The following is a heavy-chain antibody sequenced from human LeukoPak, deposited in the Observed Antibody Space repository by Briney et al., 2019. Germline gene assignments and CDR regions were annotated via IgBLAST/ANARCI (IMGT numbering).Heavy chain of an antibody. CDR1: RFAFGSHW. V-gene: IGHV3-74*01. J-gene: IGHJ4*02. CDR3: TRDGSGSRIPFDY. Sequence: GGPLRLSCAASRFAFGSHWMHWVRQAPGKGLVWVARIESDASNTRYADSGKGRFTISRDNANKTLYLQMNSLRAEDTAVYYCTRDGSGSRIPFDYWGQGTLVTVSS. CDR2: IESDASNT. D-gene: IGHD1-26*01.